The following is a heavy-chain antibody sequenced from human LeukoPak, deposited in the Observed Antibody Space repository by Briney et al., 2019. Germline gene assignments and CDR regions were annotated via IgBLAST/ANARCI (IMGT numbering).Heavy chain of an antibody. CDR3: AGDPEIHCSGGSCSGVRAFDI. CDR1: GYTFTSYD. V-gene: IGHV1-8*01. D-gene: IGHD2-15*01. CDR2: MNPNSGNT. Sequence: GASVKVSCKASGYTFTSYDINWVRQATGQGLEWMGWMNPNSGNTGYAQKFQGRVTMTRNTSISTAYMELSSLRSEDTAVYYCAGDPEIHCSGGSCSGVRAFDIWGQGTMVTVSS. J-gene: IGHJ3*02.